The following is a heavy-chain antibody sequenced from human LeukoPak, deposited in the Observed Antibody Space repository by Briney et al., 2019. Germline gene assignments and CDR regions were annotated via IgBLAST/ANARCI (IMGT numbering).Heavy chain of an antibody. D-gene: IGHD3-22*01. CDR1: GGSFSGYY. CDR2: INHSGST. Sequence: SETLALTCAVYGGSFSGYYWSWIRQPPGKGLEWIGEINHSGSTNYNPSLKSRVTISVDTSKNQFSLKLSSVTAADTAVYYCARFPSPGYYYDSSGLDYWGQGTLVTVSS. J-gene: IGHJ4*02. CDR3: ARFPSPGYYYDSSGLDY. V-gene: IGHV4-34*01.